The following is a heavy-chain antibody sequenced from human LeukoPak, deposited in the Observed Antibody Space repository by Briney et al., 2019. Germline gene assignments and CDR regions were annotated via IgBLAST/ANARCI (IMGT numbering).Heavy chain of an antibody. Sequence: HPGGSLRLSCAASGFSFSRYWMSWVRQAPGKRLEWVANIKQDGGERYYVDSVKGRFTISRDNAKNSLYLQMNSLRAEDTAVYFCAMIEQVVSNVEGGYWGQGTLVTVSS. CDR2: IKQDGGER. D-gene: IGHD6-6*01. V-gene: IGHV3-7*01. J-gene: IGHJ4*02. CDR1: GFSFSRYW. CDR3: AMIEQVVSNVEGGY.